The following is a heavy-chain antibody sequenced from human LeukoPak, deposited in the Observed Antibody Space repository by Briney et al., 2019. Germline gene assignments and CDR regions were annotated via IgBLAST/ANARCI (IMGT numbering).Heavy chain of an antibody. D-gene: IGHD6-19*01. CDR1: GYTFTTYG. J-gene: IGHJ5*02. CDR2: ISAYNGNT. Sequence: ASVKVSCKASGYTFTTYGSSWVRQAPGQGLQWMGWISAYNGNTNYAQKLRGRVTMTTDTSTSTAYMELRSLRSDDTAVYYCARGQGSSGWYWFDPWGQGTLVTVSS. CDR3: ARGQGSSGWYWFDP. V-gene: IGHV1-18*01.